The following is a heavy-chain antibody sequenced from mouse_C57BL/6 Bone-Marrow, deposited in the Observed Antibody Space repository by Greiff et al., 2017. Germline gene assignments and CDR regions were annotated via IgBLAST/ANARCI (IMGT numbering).Heavy chain of an antibody. J-gene: IGHJ2*01. D-gene: IGHD1-1*01. V-gene: IGHV14-2*01. CDR3: ARDPDDCGSSFDY. Sequence: VQLQQSGAELVKPGASVKLSCTASGFTFTDYYMHWVKQRTEQGLEWIGRIDPDDGGTNYAPKFQGKATMTADTSSSTAYLQLSSLTSEDTAVYYCARDPDDCGSSFDYWGQGTTLTVSS. CDR2: IDPDDGGT. CDR1: GFTFTDYY.